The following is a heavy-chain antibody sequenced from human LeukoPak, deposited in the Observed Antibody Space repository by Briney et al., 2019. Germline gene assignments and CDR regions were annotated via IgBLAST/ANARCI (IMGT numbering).Heavy chain of an antibody. CDR2: ITYDGSNK. Sequence: GGSLSLSCAASGFSFSSYAMHWVRQAPGKGQEWVAVITYDGSNKYYEDSVTGRFTIYRDNSKNTLYLQMNSLRAEDTAVYYCAGGHGSVPYDSSGYYYFDYWGQGTLVTVSS. J-gene: IGHJ4*02. V-gene: IGHV3-30*04. D-gene: IGHD3-22*01. CDR1: GFSFSSYA. CDR3: AGGHGSVPYDSSGYYYFDY.